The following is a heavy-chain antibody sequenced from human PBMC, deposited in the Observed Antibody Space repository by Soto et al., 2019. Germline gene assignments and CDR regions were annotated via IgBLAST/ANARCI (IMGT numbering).Heavy chain of an antibody. CDR2: INPNSGGT. Sequence: QMQLVQSGAEVKKPGASVKVSCKASGYTFTDYYMHWVRQAPGQGLEWMGWINPNSGGTNYAQKFQGRVTMTRDTSISTAYMELNRLRSDDTAVYYCARDQSPSSGWPGMDVWGQGTTVTVSS. J-gene: IGHJ6*02. D-gene: IGHD6-19*01. V-gene: IGHV1-2*02. CDR3: ARDQSPSSGWPGMDV. CDR1: GYTFTDYY.